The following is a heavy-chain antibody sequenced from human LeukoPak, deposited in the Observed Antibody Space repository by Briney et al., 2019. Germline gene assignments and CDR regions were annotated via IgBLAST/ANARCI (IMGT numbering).Heavy chain of an antibody. V-gene: IGHV4-59*12. CDR3: ARDDMVRGENGMDV. Sequence: SETLSLTCTVSGGSISNNFWSWIRQPPGKGLEWIGYIYNSESTNYNPSLKSRVTISVDTSKNQFSLKLSSVTAADTAVYYCARDDMVRGENGMDVWGQGTTVTVSS. CDR2: IYNSEST. J-gene: IGHJ6*02. CDR1: GGSISNNF. D-gene: IGHD3-10*01.